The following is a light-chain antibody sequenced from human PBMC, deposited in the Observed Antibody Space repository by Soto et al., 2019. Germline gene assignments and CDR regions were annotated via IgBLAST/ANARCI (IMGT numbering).Light chain of an antibody. Sequence: EIVMTQSPATLSVSPGERATLSCRASQSVTNNLAWYQQKPGQAPRLLIYGASTRATGIPARFSGSGSGTEFTLTISSLQSEDFAVYYCQRYNNWQWTFGQGTKVDIK. J-gene: IGKJ1*01. CDR1: QSVTNN. CDR3: QRYNNWQWT. V-gene: IGKV3-15*01. CDR2: GAS.